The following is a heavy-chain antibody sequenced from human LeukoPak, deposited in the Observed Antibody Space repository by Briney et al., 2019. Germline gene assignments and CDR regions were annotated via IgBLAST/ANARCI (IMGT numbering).Heavy chain of an antibody. CDR2: IHRDGSNK. V-gene: IGHV3-30*02. CDR1: EFTFNNYG. J-gene: IGHJ6*03. CDR3: AKDKGPDTYYYYYMDV. Sequence: GRSLRLSCAASEFTFNNYGMHWVRQAPGKGLESVAFIHRDGSNKYYADSVKGRFTISRDNSKNTLYLRMNSLRTEDTAVYYCAKDKGPDTYYYYYMDVWGKGTTVTVSS.